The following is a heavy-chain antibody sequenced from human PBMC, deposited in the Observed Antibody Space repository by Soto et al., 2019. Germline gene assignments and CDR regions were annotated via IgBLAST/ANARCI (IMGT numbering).Heavy chain of an antibody. J-gene: IGHJ4*02. CDR3: ARGLYSSGWYGGYFDY. CDR2: IYYSGST. CDR1: GGSVSSGSYY. D-gene: IGHD6-19*01. V-gene: IGHV4-61*01. Sequence: SETLSLTCTVSGGSVSSGSYYWSWIRQPPGKGLEWIGYIYYSGSTNYNPSLKSRVTISVDTSKNQFSLKLSSVTAADTAVYYCARGLYSSGWYGGYFDYWGQGTLVTVSS.